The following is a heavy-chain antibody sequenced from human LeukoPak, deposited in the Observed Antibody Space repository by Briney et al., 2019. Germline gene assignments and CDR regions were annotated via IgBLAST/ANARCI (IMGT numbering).Heavy chain of an antibody. CDR1: GGSISSGGYY. D-gene: IGHD3-3*01. Sequence: SETLSLTCTVSGGSISSGGYYWRWIRQHPGKGLEWIGYIYYSGSTYYNPSLKSRVTISVDTSKNQFSLKLSSVTAADTAVYYCASGGDTYYDFWSGLTAGAYYYYGMDVWGQGTTVTVSS. J-gene: IGHJ6*02. CDR3: ASGGDTYYDFWSGLTAGAYYYYGMDV. V-gene: IGHV4-31*03. CDR2: IYYSGST.